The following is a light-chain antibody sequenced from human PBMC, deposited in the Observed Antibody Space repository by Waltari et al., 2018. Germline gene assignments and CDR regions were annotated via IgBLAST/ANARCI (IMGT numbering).Light chain of an antibody. J-gene: IGKJ4*01. Sequence: EIVLTQSPATLSLSPGDGATLSCRASQSLSTYLAWYQEKPGQAPRLLIYDASNRAPGIPARFSGSGSGTDFTLTISGLEPEDSAVYYCQHRFNWPLTFGGGTKVEIK. CDR2: DAS. CDR3: QHRFNWPLT. V-gene: IGKV3-11*01. CDR1: QSLSTY.